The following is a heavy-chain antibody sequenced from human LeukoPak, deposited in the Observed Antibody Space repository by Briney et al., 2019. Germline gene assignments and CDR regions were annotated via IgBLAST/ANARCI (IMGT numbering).Heavy chain of an antibody. V-gene: IGHV4-4*07. CDR2: IYTSGST. Sequence: SETLSLTCTVSGGSTSSYYWSWIRQPAGKGLEWIGRIYTSGSTNYNPSLKSRVTMSVDTSKNQFSLKLSSVTAADTAVYYCARGLFYSYDSSGYYLDYWGQGTLVTVSS. CDR3: ARGLFYSYDSSGYYLDY. J-gene: IGHJ4*02. CDR1: GGSTSSYY. D-gene: IGHD3-22*01.